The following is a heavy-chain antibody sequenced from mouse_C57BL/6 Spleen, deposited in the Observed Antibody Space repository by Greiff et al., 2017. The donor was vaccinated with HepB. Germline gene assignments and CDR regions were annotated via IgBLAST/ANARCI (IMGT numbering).Heavy chain of an antibody. Sequence: EVQLQQSGAELVRPGASVKLSCTASGFNIKDDYMHWVKQRPEQGLEWIGWIDPENGDTEYASKFQGKATITADTSSNTAYLQLSTLTSEDTAVYYCTTAVSPGRNFHWGYWGQGTTLTVSS. J-gene: IGHJ2*01. CDR2: IDPENGDT. V-gene: IGHV14-4*01. CDR3: TTAVSPGRNFHWGY. CDR1: GFNIKDDY. D-gene: IGHD4-1*01.